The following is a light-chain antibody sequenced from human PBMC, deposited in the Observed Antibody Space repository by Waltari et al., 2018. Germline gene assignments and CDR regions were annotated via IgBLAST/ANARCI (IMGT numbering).Light chain of an antibody. CDR2: AAS. CDR3: QQTYNIPRT. Sequence: DIQMTQSPSPLSASVGDRVTITCRESRDITNYVNWYQQKAGKAPQLLIYAASSLQGGVPSRFSGGGSGTDFNLTITSLRPDDFATYYCQQTYNIPRTFGGGTKVEIK. V-gene: IGKV1-39*01. J-gene: IGKJ4*01. CDR1: RDITNY.